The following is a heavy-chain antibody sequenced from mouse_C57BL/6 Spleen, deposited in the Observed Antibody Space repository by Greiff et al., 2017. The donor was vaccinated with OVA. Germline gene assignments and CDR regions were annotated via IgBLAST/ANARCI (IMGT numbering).Heavy chain of an antibody. Sequence: QVQLKQSGAELVRPGASVTLSCKASGYTFTDYEMHWVKQTPVHGLEWIGAIDPETGGTAYNQKFKGKAILTADKSSSTAYMELRSLTSEDSAVYYCTRGDTTVVATGVFDYWGQGTTLTVSS. V-gene: IGHV1-15*01. CDR2: IDPETGGT. D-gene: IGHD1-1*01. CDR3: TRGDTTVVATGVFDY. CDR1: GYTFTDYE. J-gene: IGHJ2*01.